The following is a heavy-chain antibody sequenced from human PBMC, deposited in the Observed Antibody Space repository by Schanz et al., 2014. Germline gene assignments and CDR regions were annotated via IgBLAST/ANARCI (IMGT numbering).Heavy chain of an antibody. Sequence: AQLVESGGGVVQPGRSLRLSCVASGFTFISYDIHWVRQAPGKGLEWVGRIKSKVDGGTTDNAAPVQGRFTISRDDSKNTLHLQMNSLKTEDTAVYYCSTDLTAVDYDAIGLWGQGTMVNVSS. V-gene: IGHV3-15*01. CDR3: STDLTAVDYDAIGL. CDR1: GFTFISYD. CDR2: IKSKVDGGTT. J-gene: IGHJ3*01. D-gene: IGHD4-17*01.